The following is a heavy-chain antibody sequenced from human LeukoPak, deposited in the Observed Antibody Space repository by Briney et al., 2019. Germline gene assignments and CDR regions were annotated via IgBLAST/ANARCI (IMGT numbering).Heavy chain of an antibody. CDR2: ISGSTDST. CDR1: RFTFSRYV. Sequence: GGSLRLSCAASRFTFSRYVMHWVRQAPGKGLEWVSAISGSTDSTNYADSVKGRFAISRDNSRYTLYLQMNSLRADDTAVYYCAKDRNNITYYDFWSGQGFDPWGQGTVVTVSS. V-gene: IGHV3-23*01. D-gene: IGHD3-3*01. J-gene: IGHJ5*02. CDR3: AKDRNNITYYDFWSGQGFDP.